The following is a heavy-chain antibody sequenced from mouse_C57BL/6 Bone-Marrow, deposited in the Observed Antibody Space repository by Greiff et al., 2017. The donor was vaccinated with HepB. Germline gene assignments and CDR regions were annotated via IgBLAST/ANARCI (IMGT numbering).Heavy chain of an antibody. D-gene: IGHD1-1*01. V-gene: IGHV1-81*01. J-gene: IGHJ2*01. CDR3: ARDYYGSSYDYFDD. CDR1: GYTFTSYG. CDR2: IYPRSGNT. Sequence: QVQLQQSGAELARPGASVKLSCKASGYTFTSYGISWVKQRTGQGLEWIGEIYPRSGNTYYNEKFKGKATLTADKSSSTAYMELRSLTSEDSAVYFCARDYYGSSYDYFDDWGQGTTLTVSS.